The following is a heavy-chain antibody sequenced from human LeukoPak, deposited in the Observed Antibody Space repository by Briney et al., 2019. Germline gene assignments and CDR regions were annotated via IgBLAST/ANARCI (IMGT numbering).Heavy chain of an antibody. Sequence: PGGSLRLSCAATGFTFRDYWMTWVRRPPGKGLEWVANIKRDGSAKYYVDSVKGRFTLSRDNSKSMLYLQMNSLRAEDTAVYYCARDITGDPPPYYFDYWGQGSLVTVSS. CDR1: GFTFRDYW. V-gene: IGHV3-7*01. CDR2: IKRDGSAK. D-gene: IGHD7-27*01. J-gene: IGHJ4*02. CDR3: ARDITGDPPPYYFDY.